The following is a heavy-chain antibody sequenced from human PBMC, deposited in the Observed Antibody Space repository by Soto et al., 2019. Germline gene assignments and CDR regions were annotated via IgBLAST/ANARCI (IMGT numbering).Heavy chain of an antibody. CDR3: ARIVSGRDYGDSIDY. J-gene: IGHJ4*02. Sequence: GGSLRLSCAVSGFTFNRYWLTWVRQAPGKGLEWVANIKEDGSEKYYVDSVKGRFTTSRDNAKNSLYLQMNSLRVEDTAVYYCARIVSGRDYGDSIDYWGQGTLVTVSS. CDR1: GFTFNRYW. V-gene: IGHV3-7*03. CDR2: IKEDGSEK. D-gene: IGHD4-17*01.